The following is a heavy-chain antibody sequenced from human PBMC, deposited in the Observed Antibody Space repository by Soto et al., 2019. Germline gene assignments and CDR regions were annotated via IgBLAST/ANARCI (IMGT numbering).Heavy chain of an antibody. J-gene: IGHJ3*02. CDR1: GGSFSGYY. D-gene: IGHD5-12*01. Sequence: QVQLQQWGAGLLKPSETLSLTCAVYGGSFSGYYWSWIRQPPGKGLEWIGEINHSGSTNYNPSLKSRVTISVDTSKNQFPLKLSSVTAADTAVYYCARGYSGYDYDAFDIWGQGTMVTVSS. CDR3: ARGYSGYDYDAFDI. CDR2: INHSGST. V-gene: IGHV4-34*01.